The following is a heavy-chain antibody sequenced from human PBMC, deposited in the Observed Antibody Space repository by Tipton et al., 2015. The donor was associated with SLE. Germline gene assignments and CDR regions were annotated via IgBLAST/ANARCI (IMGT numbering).Heavy chain of an antibody. CDR3: TRFTGFWSGYPDWSFDL. J-gene: IGHJ2*01. D-gene: IGHD3-3*01. Sequence: TLSLTCVVSGYPITRGYYWGWIRQPPGKGLEWIGRIYHSGTTYYNPSLKSRVIISVDTSKNRFSLKLNSVTAADTAVYYCTRFTGFWSGYPDWSFDLWGRGTLVTVSS. CDR1: GYPITRGYY. CDR2: IYHSGTT. V-gene: IGHV4-38-2*01.